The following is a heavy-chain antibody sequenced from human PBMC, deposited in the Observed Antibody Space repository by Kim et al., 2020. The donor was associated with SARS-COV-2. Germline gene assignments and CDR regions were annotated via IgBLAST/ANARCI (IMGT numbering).Heavy chain of an antibody. CDR1: GGSISSSNW. V-gene: IGHV4-4*02. J-gene: IGHJ6*02. D-gene: IGHD3-10*01. CDR3: ARDLAARITMVRGYGMDV. Sequence: SETLSLTCAVSGGSISSSNWWSWVRQPPGKGLEWIGEIYHSGSTNYNPSLKSRVTISVDKSKNQFSLKLSSVTAADTAVYYCARDLAARITMVRGYGMDVWGQGTTVTVSS. CDR2: IYHSGST.